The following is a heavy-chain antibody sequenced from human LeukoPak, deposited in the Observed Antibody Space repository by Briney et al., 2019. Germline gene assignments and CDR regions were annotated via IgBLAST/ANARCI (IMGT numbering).Heavy chain of an antibody. Sequence: SETLSLTCTLSGDSISNNYWSWIRQPPGRRLEWIGYIFYSGSTNYNPSLKSRVTMSVDASKKQFSLKLSSVTAADTAVYYCARDAFFNRLTTAYYGMDVWGQGTTVTVYS. CDR2: IFYSGST. CDR1: GDSISNNY. J-gene: IGHJ6*02. D-gene: IGHD3-3*02. CDR3: ARDAFFNRLTTAYYGMDV. V-gene: IGHV4-59*01.